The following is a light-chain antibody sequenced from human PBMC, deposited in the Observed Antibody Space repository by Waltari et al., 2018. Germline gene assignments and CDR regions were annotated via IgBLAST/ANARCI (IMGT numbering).Light chain of an antibody. CDR3: CSYAGRATWA. Sequence: QSALTQPRSVSGSPGHSVTISCTGTSSDVGGYDYVSWYQQYPCKAPKPVIYDVSKRPAGVLDRFSGSKSGKTASLTTSGLQAEDEADYNCCSYAGRATWAFGGGTKLTVL. J-gene: IGLJ3*02. V-gene: IGLV2-11*01. CDR2: DVS. CDR1: SSDVGGYDY.